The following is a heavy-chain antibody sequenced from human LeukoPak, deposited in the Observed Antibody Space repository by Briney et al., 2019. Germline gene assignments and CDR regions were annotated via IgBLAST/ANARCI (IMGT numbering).Heavy chain of an antibody. Sequence: GGSLRLSCAASGFTFSSYGMHWVRQAPGKGLEWVAVISYDGSNKYYADSVKGRFTISRDNSKNTLYLQMNSLRAEDTALYYCAKGLERESRLDSWGQGTLVTVSS. CDR3: AKGLERESRLDS. CDR1: GFTFSSYG. J-gene: IGHJ4*02. CDR2: ISYDGSNK. V-gene: IGHV3-30*18. D-gene: IGHD1-1*01.